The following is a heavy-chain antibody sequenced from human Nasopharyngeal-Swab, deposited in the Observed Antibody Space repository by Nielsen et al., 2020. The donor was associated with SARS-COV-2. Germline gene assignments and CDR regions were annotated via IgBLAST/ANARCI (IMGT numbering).Heavy chain of an antibody. V-gene: IGHV1-69*01. D-gene: IGHD4-17*01. CDR2: IIPIFGTA. J-gene: IGHJ2*01. CDR3: AREGIYGDYVSAWGRWYFDL. Sequence: WVRQAPGQGLEWMGGIIPIFGTANYAQKFQGRVTITADESTSTAYMELSSLRSEDTAVYYCAREGIYGDYVSAWGRWYFDLWGRGTLVTVSS.